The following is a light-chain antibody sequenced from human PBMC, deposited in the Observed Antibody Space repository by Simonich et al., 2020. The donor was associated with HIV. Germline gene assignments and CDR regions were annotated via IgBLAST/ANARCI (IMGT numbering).Light chain of an antibody. CDR1: QSLLHSNGYNY. CDR2: LGS. CDR3: MQALQTPRT. J-gene: IGKJ1*01. Sequence: IGMTQSPLSLPVTPGEPASISCRSSQSLLHSNGYNYLDWYRQKPGQSPQLLIYLGSNRASGVPDRFSGSGSGTDFTLKISRVEAEDVGVYYCMQALQTPRTFGQGTKVEIK. V-gene: IGKV2-28*01.